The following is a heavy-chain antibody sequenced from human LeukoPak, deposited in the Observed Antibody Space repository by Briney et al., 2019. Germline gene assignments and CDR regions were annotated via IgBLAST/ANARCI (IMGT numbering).Heavy chain of an antibody. V-gene: IGHV1-2*02. CDR3: ARALHPHVGATIVDLQDY. D-gene: IGHD1-26*01. Sequence: ASVKVSCKASGYTFTGYYMHWVRQAPGQGLEWMGWINPNSGGTNYAQKFQGRVTMTRDTSISTAYMELSRLRSDDTAVYYCARALHPHVGATIVDLQDYWGQGTLVTVSP. CDR2: INPNSGGT. J-gene: IGHJ4*02. CDR1: GYTFTGYY.